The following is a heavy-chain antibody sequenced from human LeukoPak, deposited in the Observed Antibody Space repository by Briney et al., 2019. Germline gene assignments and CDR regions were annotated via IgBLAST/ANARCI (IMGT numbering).Heavy chain of an antibody. CDR1: GFTVSSNY. CDR3: AKDLSPGVTMIVVVILAGFDY. CDR2: ISYDGSNK. V-gene: IGHV3-30*18. J-gene: IGHJ4*02. D-gene: IGHD3-22*01. Sequence: GGSLRLSCAASGFTVSSNYMSWVRQAPGKGLEWVAVISYDGSNKYYADSVKGRFTISRDNSKNTLYLQMNSLRAEDTAVYYCAKDLSPGVTMIVVVILAGFDYWGQGTLVTVSS.